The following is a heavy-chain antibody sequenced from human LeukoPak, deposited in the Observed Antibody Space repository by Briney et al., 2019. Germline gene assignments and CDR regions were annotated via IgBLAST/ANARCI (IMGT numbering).Heavy chain of an antibody. CDR3: ARDQGDYYFDY. D-gene: IGHD2-21*02. CDR2: INPNSGVT. V-gene: IGHV1-2*02. Sequence: ASVKVSCEASGYTFTAYYIYWVRQAPGQGLEWMGWINPNSGVTNYAQSFQGRVTMTXDTSISATYMELSRLRSDDTAVYYCARDQGDYYFDYWGQGTLVTVSS. CDR1: GYTFTAYY. J-gene: IGHJ4*02.